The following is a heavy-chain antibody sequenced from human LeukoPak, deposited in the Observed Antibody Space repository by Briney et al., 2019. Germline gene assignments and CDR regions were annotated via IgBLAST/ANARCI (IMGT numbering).Heavy chain of an antibody. V-gene: IGHV3-66*04. CDR1: GFTFSSYG. D-gene: IGHD2-2*01. CDR3: ARQDQLLYYFDY. Sequence: GGSLRLSCAASGFTFSSYGMHWVRQAPGKGLEWVSVIYSGGSTYYADSVKGRFTISRDNSKNTLYLQMNSLRAEDTAVYYCARQDQLLYYFDYWGQGTLVTVSS. J-gene: IGHJ4*02. CDR2: IYSGGST.